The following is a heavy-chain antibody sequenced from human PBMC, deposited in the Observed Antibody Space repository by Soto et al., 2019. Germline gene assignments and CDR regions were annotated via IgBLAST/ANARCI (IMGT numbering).Heavy chain of an antibody. CDR1: GFTFSNSA. CDR2: ISDNGGST. V-gene: IGHV3-23*01. J-gene: IGHJ4*02. D-gene: IGHD6-13*01. Sequence: PGGSLRLSCAASGFTFSNSAMSWVRQAPGKGLEWVSSISDNGGSTYYADSVKGQFTISRDNSKNTLYLQMNSLKAEDTAVYYCAKVLRGSSWEYYFDYWGQGTLVTVSS. CDR3: AKVLRGSSWEYYFDY.